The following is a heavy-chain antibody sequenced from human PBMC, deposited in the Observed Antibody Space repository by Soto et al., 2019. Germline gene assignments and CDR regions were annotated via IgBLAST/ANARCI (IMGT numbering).Heavy chain of an antibody. D-gene: IGHD1-7*01. CDR2: ISSGDSYI. Sequence: EVQLVESGGGLVKPGGSLRLSCAASGLTFSSYSMNWVRQAPGKGLEWVSSISSGDSYIYYADSVRGRFTISRDNAETSLYLQMNSLRVEATAMYYCVASPEGTCVMRDWGQGALVTVSS. CDR3: VASPEGTCVMRD. CDR1: GLTFSSYS. J-gene: IGHJ4*02. V-gene: IGHV3-21*01.